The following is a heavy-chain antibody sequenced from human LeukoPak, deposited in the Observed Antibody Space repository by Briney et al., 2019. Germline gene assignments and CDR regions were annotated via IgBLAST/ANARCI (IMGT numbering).Heavy chain of an antibody. V-gene: IGHV3-23*01. CDR2: ISGSGGST. Sequence: PGGSLRLSCAASGFTFSSYAMSWVRQAPGKGLEWVSVISGSGGSTHYADSVKGRFTISRDNAENSVYLQMNSLRAEDTAVYYCARDQGDPLYYYYGMDVWGQGTTVTVSS. J-gene: IGHJ6*02. CDR3: ARDQGDPLYYYYGMDV. D-gene: IGHD3-16*01. CDR1: GFTFSSYA.